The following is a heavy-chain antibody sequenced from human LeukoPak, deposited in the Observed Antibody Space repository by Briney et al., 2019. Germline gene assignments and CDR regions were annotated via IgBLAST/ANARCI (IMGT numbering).Heavy chain of an antibody. CDR2: ISSGSSTI. J-gene: IGHJ6*03. D-gene: IGHD3/OR15-3a*01. V-gene: IGHV3-48*01. Sequence: GGSLRLSCAASGFTFSSYSMNWVRQAPGEGLEWVSYISSGSSTIDNADSVKGRFTISRDNAKNSLYLQMNSLRAEDTAVYYCARVYRNEEGFWTPNNYMDVWGKGTTVTVSS. CDR3: ARVYRNEEGFWTPNNYMDV. CDR1: GFTFSSYS.